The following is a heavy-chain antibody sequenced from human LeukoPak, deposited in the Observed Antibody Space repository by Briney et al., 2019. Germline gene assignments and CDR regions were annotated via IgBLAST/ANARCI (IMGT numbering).Heavy chain of an antibody. CDR1: GGTFSSYA. D-gene: IGHD5-18*01. J-gene: IGHJ4*02. Sequence: SVKVSCKASGGTFSSYAISWVRQAPGQGLEWMGGIIPIFSTANYAQKFQGRVTITADESTSTAYMELSSLRSEDTAVYYCATIFVDTAMVSPLGYWGQGTLVTVSS. CDR2: IIPIFSTA. V-gene: IGHV1-69*13. CDR3: ATIFVDTAMVSPLGY.